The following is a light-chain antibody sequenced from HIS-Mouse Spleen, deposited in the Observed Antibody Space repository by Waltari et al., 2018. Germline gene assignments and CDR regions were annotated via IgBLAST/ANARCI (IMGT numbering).Light chain of an antibody. CDR2: EDS. CDR3: YSTDSSGNHRV. V-gene: IGLV3-10*01. CDR1: ALPKKY. J-gene: IGLJ2*01. Sequence: SYELTQPPSVSVSPGQTARITCSGDALPKKYAYWYQQKSGQAPVLVIYEDSKRPSGIPGRFSGYSSGTMATLTISGAQVEDEADYYCYSTDSSGNHRVFGGGTKLTVL.